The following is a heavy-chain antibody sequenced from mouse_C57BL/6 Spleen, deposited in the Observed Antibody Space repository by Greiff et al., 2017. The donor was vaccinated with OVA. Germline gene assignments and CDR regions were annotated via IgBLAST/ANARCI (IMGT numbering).Heavy chain of an antibody. CDR2: ILPGSGST. CDR1: GYTFTGYW. Sequence: VQLQESGAELMKPGASVKLSCKATGYTFTGYWIEWVKQRPGHGLEWLGEILPGSGSTTYNEKFKGKATFTADTSSTTAYMQLSSLTTEDSAIYYCARRHYYYGRDGYWGQGTTLTVSS. V-gene: IGHV1-9*01. J-gene: IGHJ2*01. CDR3: ARRHYYYGRDGY. D-gene: IGHD1-1*01.